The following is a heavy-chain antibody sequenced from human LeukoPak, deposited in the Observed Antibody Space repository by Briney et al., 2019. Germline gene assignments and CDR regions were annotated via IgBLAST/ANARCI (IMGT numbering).Heavy chain of an antibody. CDR1: GGPISSGSYF. J-gene: IGHJ6*04. D-gene: IGHD3-10*01. CDR2: IYTSGSP. Sequence: SQTLSLRCSLSGGPISSGSYFGSWLRKPAGEGLEWFGRIYTSGSPKYNASLKSRLNISVDTHKTLFSLKLSSVTAADTAVYYCARASGSYGSGSYYYYGMDVWGKGTTVTVSS. CDR3: ARASGSYGSGSYYYYGMDV. V-gene: IGHV4-61*02.